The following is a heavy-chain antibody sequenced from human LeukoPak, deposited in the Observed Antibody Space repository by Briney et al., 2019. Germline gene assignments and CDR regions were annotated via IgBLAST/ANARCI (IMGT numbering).Heavy chain of an antibody. D-gene: IGHD2-2*01. V-gene: IGHV3-30*02. Sequence: GGSLRLSCAASGFSFSRFGMHWVRQAPGKGLEWLAFVRFDGTTKYYADSVKGRFTISRDNSKNTLYLQMNSLRAEDTAVYYCTKDRPEAYFDYWGQGTLVTVSS. CDR2: VRFDGTTK. CDR3: TKDRPEAYFDY. CDR1: GFSFSRFG. J-gene: IGHJ4*02.